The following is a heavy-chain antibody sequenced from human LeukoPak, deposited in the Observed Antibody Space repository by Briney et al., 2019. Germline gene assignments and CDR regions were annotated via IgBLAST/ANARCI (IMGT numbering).Heavy chain of an antibody. Sequence: SETLSLTCTVSGYSISSGYYWDWIRQPPGKGLEWIGSIYHTGSTYYNPSLKSRVTISVDTSKNQFSLKLRSVTAADTAVYYCARVTGYVIEDYFDYWGQGTLVTVSS. CDR3: ARVTGYVIEDYFDY. J-gene: IGHJ4*02. CDR1: GYSISSGYY. CDR2: IYHTGST. V-gene: IGHV4-38-2*02. D-gene: IGHD3-22*01.